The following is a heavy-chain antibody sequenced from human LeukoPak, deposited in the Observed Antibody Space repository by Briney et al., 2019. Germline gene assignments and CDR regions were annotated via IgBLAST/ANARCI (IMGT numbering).Heavy chain of an antibody. Sequence: PGGSLRLSCAASGFTFSGYAMTWVRQAPGKGLEWVSGISGSGGATYSADSVKGRFTISRDNPKNTLYLQMNSLRAEDTAVYYCARPRVDYYGSGSYQAGWGQGTLVTVSS. J-gene: IGHJ4*02. CDR3: ARPRVDYYGSGSYQAG. V-gene: IGHV3-23*01. CDR2: ISGSGGAT. D-gene: IGHD3-10*01. CDR1: GFTFSGYA.